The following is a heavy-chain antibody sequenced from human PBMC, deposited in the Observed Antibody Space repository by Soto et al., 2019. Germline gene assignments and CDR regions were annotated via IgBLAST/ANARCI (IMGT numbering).Heavy chain of an antibody. CDR1: GYTFLSYG. CDR3: ARNPSGSSFDY. Sequence: GASVKVSCKASGYTFLSYGISWVRQAPGQGLEWMGWISAYSGNTDYAQRLQDRVTLTTDTSTSTAYMELRSLRSDDTAVYYCARNPSGSSFDYWGQGTPVTVSS. D-gene: IGHD1-26*01. J-gene: IGHJ4*02. CDR2: ISAYSGNT. V-gene: IGHV1-18*01.